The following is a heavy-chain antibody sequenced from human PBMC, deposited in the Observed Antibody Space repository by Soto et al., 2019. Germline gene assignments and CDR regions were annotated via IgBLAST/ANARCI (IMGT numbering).Heavy chain of an antibody. CDR1: GYTFTSYA. V-gene: IGHV1-3*01. CDR2: INAGNGNT. J-gene: IGHJ6*02. Sequence: QVQLVQSGAEVKKPGASVKVSCKASGYTFTSYAMHWVRQAPGQRLEWMGWINAGNGNTKYSQKFQGRVPITRDTSASTAYMELSSLRSEDTAVYYCARVKSTVTRTYYYYGMDVWGQGTTVTVSS. CDR3: ARVKSTVTRTYYYYGMDV. D-gene: IGHD4-4*01.